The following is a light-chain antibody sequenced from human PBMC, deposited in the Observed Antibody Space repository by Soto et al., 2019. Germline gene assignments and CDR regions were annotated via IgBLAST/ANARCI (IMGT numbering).Light chain of an antibody. CDR2: DVN. V-gene: IGLV2-14*01. CDR3: GSYSTSGSVV. Sequence: QSVLTQPASVSGSPGQSIAISCTGTFSDVGGYDFVAWYQQHPGKAPKVIIYDVNNRPSGVSNRFFGSKSGNTASLTISGLQTEDEAHYYCGSYSTSGSVVFGGGTKVTVL. CDR1: FSDVGGYDF. J-gene: IGLJ2*01.